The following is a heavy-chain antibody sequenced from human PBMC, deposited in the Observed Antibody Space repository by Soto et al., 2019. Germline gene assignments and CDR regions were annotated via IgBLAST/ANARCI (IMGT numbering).Heavy chain of an antibody. Sequence: QVHLVQSGAEVKKPGASVKVSCKASGYTFTSYGITWVRQAPGQGLEWMGWISAHNGNTDYAQKLQGRVIVTRDTSTRTAYMELRSLISDDTAVYYCARGRYGDYWGQGALLTVSS. CDR3: ARGRYGDY. J-gene: IGHJ4*02. D-gene: IGHD1-1*01. V-gene: IGHV1-18*01. CDR1: GYTFTSYG. CDR2: ISAHNGNT.